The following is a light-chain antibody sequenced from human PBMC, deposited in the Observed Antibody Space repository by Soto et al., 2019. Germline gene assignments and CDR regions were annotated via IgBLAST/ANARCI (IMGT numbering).Light chain of an antibody. CDR3: QQYYSYPWT. CDR1: QGISSY. J-gene: IGKJ1*01. CDR2: AAS. V-gene: IGKV1-8*01. Sequence: AIRMTQSPSSLSASTGDRVTITCRASQGISSYLAWYQQEPGKAPKLLIYAASTLQSGVPSRSSGSGSGTDFTLTISCLQSEDFATYYCQQYYSYPWTFGQGTKVEIK.